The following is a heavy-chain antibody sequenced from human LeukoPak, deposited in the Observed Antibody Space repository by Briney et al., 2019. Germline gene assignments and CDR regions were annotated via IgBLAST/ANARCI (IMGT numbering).Heavy chain of an antibody. CDR1: GFAFSDYY. V-gene: IGHV3-23*01. Sequence: PGGSLRLSCAASGFAFSDYYMNWIRQAPGKGLEWVSAISGSDGSTYYADSVKGRFTISRDNSKNTLHLQMNSLRAEDTAIYYCAKDLGREWGQGTLVTVSS. J-gene: IGHJ4*02. CDR3: AKDLGRE. D-gene: IGHD5-24*01. CDR2: ISGSDGST.